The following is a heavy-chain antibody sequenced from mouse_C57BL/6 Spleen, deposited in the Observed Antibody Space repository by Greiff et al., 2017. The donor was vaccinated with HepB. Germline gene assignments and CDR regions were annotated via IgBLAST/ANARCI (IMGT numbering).Heavy chain of an antibody. V-gene: IGHV1-69*01. D-gene: IGHD2-4*01. Sequence: VQLQQPGAELVMPGASVKLSCKASGYTFTSYWMHWVKQRPGQGLEWIGEIDPSDSYTNYNQKFKGKSTLTVDKSSSTAYMQLSSLTSEDSAVYYGARLEDYGWFAYWGQGTLVTVSA. CDR2: IDPSDSYT. CDR1: GYTFTSYW. J-gene: IGHJ3*01. CDR3: ARLEDYGWFAY.